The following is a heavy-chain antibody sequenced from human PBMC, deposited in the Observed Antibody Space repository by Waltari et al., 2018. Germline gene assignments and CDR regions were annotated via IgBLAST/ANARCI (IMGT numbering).Heavy chain of an antibody. CDR3: ARAYCSGGSCYSDY. CDR2: IYYSGST. D-gene: IGHD2-15*01. V-gene: IGHV4-59*01. CDR1: GGSISSYY. J-gene: IGHJ4*02. Sequence: QVQLQESGPGLVKPSETLSLTCTVSGGSISSYYWSWIRQPPGKGLEWIGYIYYSGSTNYNPSLKSRVTISVDTSKNQFSLKLSSVTAADMAVYYCARAYCSGGSCYSDYWGQGTLVTVSS.